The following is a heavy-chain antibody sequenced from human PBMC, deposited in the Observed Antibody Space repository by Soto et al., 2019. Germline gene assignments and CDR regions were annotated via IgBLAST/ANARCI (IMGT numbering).Heavy chain of an antibody. CDR2: IYFSGLT. Sequence: ETLSLTCTVSGLSISTTNHYWAWIRQPPGKGLEWIGNIYFSGLTYYNPSLKGRLAISVDTSKNQFSLKLTSVTAADTGVYFCARPDDYGGNSDDAFDVWGQGTMVTVSS. CDR3: ARPDDYGGNSDDAFDV. V-gene: IGHV4-39*01. D-gene: IGHD4-17*01. J-gene: IGHJ3*01. CDR1: GLSISTTNHY.